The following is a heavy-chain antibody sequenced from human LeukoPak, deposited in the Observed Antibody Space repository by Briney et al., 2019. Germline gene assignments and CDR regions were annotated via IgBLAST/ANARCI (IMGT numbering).Heavy chain of an antibody. V-gene: IGHV3-23*01. CDR1: GFTFSSYA. CDR2: ISGSGGST. Sequence: GGSLRLSCAASGFTFSSYAMTWVRQAPGKGLEWVSVISGSGGSTYYADSVKGRFTISRDNSKNTLYLQMNSLRAEDTAVYYCAKGGVAAAAKGGWFDPWGQGTLVTVSS. D-gene: IGHD6-13*01. J-gene: IGHJ5*02. CDR3: AKGGVAAAAKGGWFDP.